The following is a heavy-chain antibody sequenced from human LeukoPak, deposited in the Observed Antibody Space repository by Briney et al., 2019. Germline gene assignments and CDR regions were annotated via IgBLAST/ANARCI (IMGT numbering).Heavy chain of an antibody. CDR3: ARDRLTAMVRGSFDY. CDR1: GYTFTSNG. CDR2: VSAYNGDT. D-gene: IGHD5-18*01. V-gene: IGHV1-18*01. Sequence: ASVKDSFKASGYTFTSNGISWVRQAPGQGLEWMGGVSAYNGDTNYAQKFQGRVTMTTDTSTSTAYMELRSLRSDDTAVYYCARDRLTAMVRGSFDYWGQGTLVIVSS. J-gene: IGHJ4*02.